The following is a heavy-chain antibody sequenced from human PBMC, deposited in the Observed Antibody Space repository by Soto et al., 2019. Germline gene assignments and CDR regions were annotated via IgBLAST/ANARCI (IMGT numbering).Heavy chain of an antibody. CDR1: GGSISSSSYF. V-gene: IGHV4-39*01. CDR3: ARHPSDFWFAP. D-gene: IGHD2-21*02. J-gene: IGHJ5*02. Sequence: QLQLQESGPGLVKPSETLSLTCSVSGGSISSSSYFWGWIRQPPGKGLEWIGSIYYSGSTYYNPSRKGRVTVSVDTSKNQFSLKLSAVTAADTAVYYCARHPSDFWFAPWGQGTLVTVSS. CDR2: IYYSGST.